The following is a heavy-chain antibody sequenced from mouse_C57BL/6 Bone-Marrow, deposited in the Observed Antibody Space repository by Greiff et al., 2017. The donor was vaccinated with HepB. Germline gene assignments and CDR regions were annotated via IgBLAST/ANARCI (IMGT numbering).Heavy chain of an antibody. CDR1: GYAFSSSW. CDR2: IYPGDGDT. J-gene: IGHJ2*01. V-gene: IGHV1-82*01. Sequence: VKLVESGPELVKPGASVKISCKASGYAFSSSWMNWVKQRPGKGLEWIGRIYPGDGDTNYNGKFKGKATLTADKASSTAYMQLSSLTSEDSAVYFCARSSNWGFDYWGQGTTLTVSS. D-gene: IGHD4-1*01. CDR3: ARSSNWGFDY.